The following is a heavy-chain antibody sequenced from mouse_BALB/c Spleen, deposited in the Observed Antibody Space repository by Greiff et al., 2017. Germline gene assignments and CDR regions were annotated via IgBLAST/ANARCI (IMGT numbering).Heavy chain of an antibody. D-gene: IGHD1-1*01. J-gene: IGHJ4*01. CDR3: ARDLRSNYYAMDY. V-gene: IGHV3-8*02. CDR1: GDSITSGY. Sequence: EVQLQESGPSLVKPSQTLSLTCSVTGDSITSGYWNWIRKFPGNKLEYMGYISYSGSTYYNPSLKSRISITRDTSKNQYYLQLNSVTTEDTATYYCARDLRSNYYAMDYWGQGTSVTVSS. CDR2: ISYSGST.